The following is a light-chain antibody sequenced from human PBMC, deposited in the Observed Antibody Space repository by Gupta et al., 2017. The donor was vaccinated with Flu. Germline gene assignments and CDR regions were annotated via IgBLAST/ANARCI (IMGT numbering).Light chain of an antibody. CDR1: SGINVGTYR. Sequence: ASLTCTLRSGINVGTYRIYWYQQKPGSPPQYLLRYKSDSDKQQGSGVPSRFSGSKDASANAGILLISGLQSEDEADYYCMIWHSSAVVFGGGTKLTVL. V-gene: IGLV5-45*02. CDR3: MIWHSSAVV. J-gene: IGLJ2*01. CDR2: YKSDSDK.